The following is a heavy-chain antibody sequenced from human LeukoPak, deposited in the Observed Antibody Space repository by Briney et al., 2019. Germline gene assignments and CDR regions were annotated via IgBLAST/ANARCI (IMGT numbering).Heavy chain of an antibody. CDR1: GYTFTGYY. CDR2: INPYSGGT. V-gene: IGHV1-2*04. Sequence: ASVKVSCKASGYTFTGYYMHWVRQAPGQGLEWMGWINPYSGGTNYAQKFQGWVTMTRDTSISTAYMELSRLRSDDTAVYYCARVKQQRGSLLGYWGQGTLVTVSS. CDR3: ARVKQQRGSLLGY. J-gene: IGHJ4*02. D-gene: IGHD6-13*01.